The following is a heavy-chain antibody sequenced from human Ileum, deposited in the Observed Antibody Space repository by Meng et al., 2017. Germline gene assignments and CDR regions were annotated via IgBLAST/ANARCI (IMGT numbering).Heavy chain of an antibody. CDR2: ISHSGSA. Sequence: QGQLQGSGPGLVRPSGTLSLTCAVSSGSIRSNTYWSWVRQPPGKGLEWIGQISHSGSAYYNPSLKSRVTMSVDKSKSQFSLMLTSVTAADTAIYYCARHGGYSQDFWGQGTLVTVSS. J-gene: IGHJ4*02. CDR1: SGSIRSNTY. CDR3: ARHGGYSQDF. D-gene: IGHD4-23*01. V-gene: IGHV4-4*02.